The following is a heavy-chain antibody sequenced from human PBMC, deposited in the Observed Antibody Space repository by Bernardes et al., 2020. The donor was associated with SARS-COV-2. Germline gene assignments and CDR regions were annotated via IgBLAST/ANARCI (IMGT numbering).Heavy chain of an antibody. CDR2: MNPLNGDT. CDR3: ARLGEDGPDF. V-gene: IGHV1-8*01. CDR1: GYTFTSYD. Sequence: ASVKVSCKASGYTFTSYDINWVRQATGQGLEWMGWMNPLNGDTGYAQRFQDRVTMTWDTSISTAYMELSSLKSEDTATYYCARLGEDGPDFWGQGTLVTVSS. D-gene: IGHD3-16*01. J-gene: IGHJ4*02.